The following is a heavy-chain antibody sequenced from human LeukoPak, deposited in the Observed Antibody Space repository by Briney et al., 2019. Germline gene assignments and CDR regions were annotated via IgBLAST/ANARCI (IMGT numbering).Heavy chain of an antibody. V-gene: IGHV1-2*02. D-gene: IGHD3-22*01. J-gene: IGHJ4*02. Sequence: ASVKVSCKASGYTFTGYYMHWVRQAPGQGLEWKGWINPNSGGTNYAQKFQGRVTMTRGTSISTAYMELSRLRSDDTAVYYCARESSAGYYDSSGYYFYWGQGTLVTVSS. CDR3: ARESSAGYYDSSGYYFY. CDR2: INPNSGGT. CDR1: GYTFTGYY.